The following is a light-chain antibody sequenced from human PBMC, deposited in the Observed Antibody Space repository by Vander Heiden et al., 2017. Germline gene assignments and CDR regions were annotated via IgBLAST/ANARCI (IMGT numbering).Light chain of an antibody. CDR1: TGAVTSDNY. V-gene: IGLV7-43*01. J-gene: IGLJ2*01. Sequence: QTVVTQEPSLTVSPGGAVTLTCASSTGAVTSDNYANWFQKKPGQAPRALIYNTNKTHSWTPARFSGSLLGGKAALTLSNVQPEDEADFYCLLYYGGGLVFGGGTKLTVL. CDR3: LLYYGGGLV. CDR2: NTN.